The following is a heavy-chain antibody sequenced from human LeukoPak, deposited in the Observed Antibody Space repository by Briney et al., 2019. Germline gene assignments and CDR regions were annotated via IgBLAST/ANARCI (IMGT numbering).Heavy chain of an antibody. CDR3: AKVTRRGYCGGDCLFDY. Sequence: GGSLRLSCVASGFTFDDYAMHWVRQAPGKGLEWVSRISWNSGSIGYADSVKGRFTISRDNAKDSLYLQMNSLRAEDTALYYCAKVTRRGYCGGDCLFDYWGQGTLVTVSS. J-gene: IGHJ4*02. V-gene: IGHV3-9*01. D-gene: IGHD2-21*02. CDR1: GFTFDDYA. CDR2: ISWNSGSI.